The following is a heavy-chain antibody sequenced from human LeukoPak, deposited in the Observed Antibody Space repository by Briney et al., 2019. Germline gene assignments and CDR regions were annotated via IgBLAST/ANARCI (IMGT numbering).Heavy chain of an antibody. CDR1: GGSFSGYY. CDR3: ARRETPWTYFDY. D-gene: IGHD3/OR15-3a*01. V-gene: IGHV4-34*01. CDR2: INHSGST. Sequence: SETLSLTCAVYGGSFSGYYWSWIRQPPGKGLEWIGEINHSGSTNYNPSLKSRVTISVDTSKNQFSLKLSSVTAADTAVYYCARRETPWTYFDYWGQGTLVTVSS. J-gene: IGHJ4*02.